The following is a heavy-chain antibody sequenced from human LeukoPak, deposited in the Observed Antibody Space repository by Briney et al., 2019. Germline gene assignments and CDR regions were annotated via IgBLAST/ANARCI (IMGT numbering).Heavy chain of an antibody. CDR3: ARHVPCSSTSCYGRGDAFDI. V-gene: IGHV4-39*01. CDR2: IYYSGST. CDR1: GGSMSSSSHY. J-gene: IGHJ3*02. D-gene: IGHD2-2*01. Sequence: PSETLSLTCTVSGGSMSSSSHYWGWIRQPPGKGLEWIGSIYYSGSTYYNPSLKSRVTISVDTSKNQVSLKLSSVTAADTAVYYCARHVPCSSTSCYGRGDAFDIWGQGTMVTVSS.